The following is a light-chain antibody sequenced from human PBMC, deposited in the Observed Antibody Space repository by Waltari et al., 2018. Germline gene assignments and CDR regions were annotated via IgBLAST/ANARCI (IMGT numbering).Light chain of an antibody. V-gene: IGKV3-20*01. CDR2: DAS. J-gene: IGKJ1*01. Sequence: SCRASQSFTRYLAWYQHRPGQAPRLLIYDASTRAAGVADRFSGSGSGTDFSLTISRLEPEDFAVYYCQHYVSLPVTFVQGTRVEIK. CDR1: QSFTRY. CDR3: QHYVSLPVT.